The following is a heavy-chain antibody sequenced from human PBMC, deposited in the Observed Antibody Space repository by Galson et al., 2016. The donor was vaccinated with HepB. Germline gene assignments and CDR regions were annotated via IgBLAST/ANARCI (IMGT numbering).Heavy chain of an antibody. CDR1: GFSFSSYG. J-gene: IGHJ4*02. V-gene: IGHV3-33*01. CDR2: IWYDGSNK. D-gene: IGHD2-15*01. Sequence: SLRLSCAASGFSFSSYGMHWVRQAPGKGLEWVAVIWYDGSNKYYADSVKGRFTISRDNSKSTLYLQMNSLRAEDTAIYYCARDISSGGSCYYYWGQGTLVTVSS. CDR3: ARDISSGGSCYYY.